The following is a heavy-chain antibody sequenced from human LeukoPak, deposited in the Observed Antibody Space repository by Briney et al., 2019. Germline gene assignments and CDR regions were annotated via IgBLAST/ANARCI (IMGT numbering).Heavy chain of an antibody. CDR3: ARDFAREFTIDY. D-gene: IGHD3-10*01. CDR2: ISSSSNII. Sequence: QPGGSLRLSCAASGFTFSNYNMNWVRQPPGKGLQWVSYISSSSNIIYYADSVKGRFTISRDNAKNSLFLQMNSWRAEDTAVYYCARDFAREFTIDYWGRGTLVTVSS. CDR1: GFTFSNYN. J-gene: IGHJ4*02. V-gene: IGHV3-48*01.